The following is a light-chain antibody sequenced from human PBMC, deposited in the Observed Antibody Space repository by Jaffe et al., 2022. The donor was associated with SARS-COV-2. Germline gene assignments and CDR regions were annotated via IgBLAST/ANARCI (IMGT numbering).Light chain of an antibody. V-gene: IGKV1-39*01. J-gene: IGKJ4*01. CDR3: QQGHSTPLT. CDR1: QSISTH. CDR2: SAS. Sequence: DIQMTQSPSSLSASVGDRVTITCRASQSISTHLSWYQQRPGKAPELLIHSASSLQSGVPSRFSGSGSGTDFTLTISSLHPEDFATYYCQQGHSTPLTFGGGTKVEIK.